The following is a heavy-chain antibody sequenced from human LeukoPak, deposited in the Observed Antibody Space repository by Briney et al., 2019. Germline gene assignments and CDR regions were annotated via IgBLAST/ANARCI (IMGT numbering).Heavy chain of an antibody. Sequence: SVKVSCKASGGTSSSYAISWVRQAPGQGLEWMGGIIPIFGTANYAQKFQGRVTITADKSTSTAYMELSSLRSEDTAVYYCARSPYCSGGSCYYFDCWGQGTLVTVSS. CDR3: ARSPYCSGGSCYYFDC. CDR2: IIPIFGTA. CDR1: GGTSSSYA. V-gene: IGHV1-69*06. D-gene: IGHD2-15*01. J-gene: IGHJ4*02.